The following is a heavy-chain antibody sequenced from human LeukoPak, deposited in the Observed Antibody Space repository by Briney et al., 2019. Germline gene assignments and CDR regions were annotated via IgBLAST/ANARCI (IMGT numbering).Heavy chain of an antibody. D-gene: IGHD3-16*01. CDR3: ARYLGYYYYYMDV. Sequence: SETLSLTCIVSGGSISSGTYYWGWIRQPPGKGLEWIGNIYYSGSTYYNPSLKSRVTMSIDTSNNQFSLKLSSVTAADTAVYYCARYLGYYYYYMDVSGKGTTVTVSS. J-gene: IGHJ6*03. CDR2: IYYSGST. CDR1: GGSISSGTYY. V-gene: IGHV4-39*01.